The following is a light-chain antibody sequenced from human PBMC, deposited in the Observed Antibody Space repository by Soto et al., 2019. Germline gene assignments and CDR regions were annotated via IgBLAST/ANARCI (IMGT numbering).Light chain of an antibody. V-gene: IGKV2-30*01. CDR2: QLS. J-gene: IGKJ2*01. CDR1: QSLVYTDGTTY. CDR3: LQGTHWPPMYT. Sequence: DVVVTQSPLSLPVTLGQPASISCRSSQSLVYTDGTTYVNWCQQRPGQSPRRVIYQLSNRDSGVPDSVSGSGSGTDFTLKISRVEAEDVGVYYCLQGTHWPPMYTFGQGTKMEIK.